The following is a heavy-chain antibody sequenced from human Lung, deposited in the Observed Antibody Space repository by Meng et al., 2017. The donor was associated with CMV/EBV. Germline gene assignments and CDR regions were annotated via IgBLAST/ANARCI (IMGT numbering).Heavy chain of an antibody. CDR1: DYSFTSYG. Sequence: ASXXVSCKASDYSFTSYGISWVRQAPGQGLEWMGWINTYKGNTNYAQQFQGRVTMTAEKSTSTVYLEVRGLRFDDTAIYYCARSITIYRIDVWGLGTAVTVSS. CDR3: ARSITIYRIDV. J-gene: IGHJ6*02. V-gene: IGHV1-18*01. CDR2: INTYKGNT. D-gene: IGHD3-3*01.